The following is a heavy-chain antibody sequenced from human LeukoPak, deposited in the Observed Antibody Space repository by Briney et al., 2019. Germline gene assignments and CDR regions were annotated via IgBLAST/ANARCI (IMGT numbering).Heavy chain of an antibody. D-gene: IGHD3-10*01. Sequence: GASVKVSCKASGYTFTSYDINWVRQATGQGLEWMGWVNPNSGNTGYAQKLQGRVTMTTDTSTSTAYMELRSLRSDDTAVYYCARMVRGVTDFDYWGQGTLVTVSS. CDR2: VNPNSGNT. CDR3: ARMVRGVTDFDY. CDR1: GYTFTSYD. V-gene: IGHV1-8*01. J-gene: IGHJ4*02.